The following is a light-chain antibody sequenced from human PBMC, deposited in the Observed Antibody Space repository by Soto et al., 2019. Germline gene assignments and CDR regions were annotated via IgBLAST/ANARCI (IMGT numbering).Light chain of an antibody. CDR1: SSDIGLYNS. V-gene: IGLV2-14*01. Sequence: QSVLTQPASMSGSPGQSITIPCTGASSDIGLYNSVSWYQHHPGKAPKLLISEVNVRPSGLSDRFSASKAGNTASLTISGLQPEDEAYYYCSSLSTTSTPIVFGSGTKVTVL. CDR2: EVN. CDR3: SSLSTTSTPIV. J-gene: IGLJ1*01.